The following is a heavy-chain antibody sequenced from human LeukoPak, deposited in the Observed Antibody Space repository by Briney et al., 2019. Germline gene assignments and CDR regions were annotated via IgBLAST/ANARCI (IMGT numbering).Heavy chain of an antibody. J-gene: IGHJ4*02. D-gene: IGHD4-11*01. Sequence: SETLSLTCIVSGGSISSSGYYWGWIRQSPGKGLECIGSIFESGGTYYNPSLKSRVTISVDTSKNQFSLKLVSVTAADTAVYYCARHSYTNCIDYWGQGTLVTVSS. CDR1: GGSISSSGYY. CDR3: ARHSYTNCIDY. V-gene: IGHV4-39*01. CDR2: IFESGGT.